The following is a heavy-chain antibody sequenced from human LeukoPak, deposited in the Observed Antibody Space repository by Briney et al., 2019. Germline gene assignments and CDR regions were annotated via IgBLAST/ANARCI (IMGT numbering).Heavy chain of an antibody. V-gene: IGHV4-61*10. Sequence: SETLSLTCTVSGGSISSGSYYWSWIRQPAGKGLEWIGYIYYSGSTNYNPSLKSRVTISVDTSKNQFSLKLSSVTAADTAVYYCARGSNLLRTLDYWGQGTLVTVSS. CDR1: GGSISSGSYY. J-gene: IGHJ4*02. CDR2: IYYSGST. D-gene: IGHD3-10*01. CDR3: ARGSNLLRTLDY.